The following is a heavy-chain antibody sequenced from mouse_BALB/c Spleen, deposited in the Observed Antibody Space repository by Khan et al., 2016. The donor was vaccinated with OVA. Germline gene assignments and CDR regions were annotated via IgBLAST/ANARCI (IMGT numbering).Heavy chain of an antibody. Sequence: VQRVESGPGLVAPSQSLSITCTVSGFSLSRYNIHWVRQPPGKGLEWLGMIWGGGGTDYNSTLKSRLSITKDNSESHVFLKMNSLQTDDTAMYYCARAYYRYDGYYAMDYWGQGTSVTVSS. J-gene: IGHJ4*01. V-gene: IGHV2-6-4*01. CDR3: ARAYYRYDGYYAMDY. CDR2: IWGGGGT. D-gene: IGHD2-14*01. CDR1: GFSLSRYN.